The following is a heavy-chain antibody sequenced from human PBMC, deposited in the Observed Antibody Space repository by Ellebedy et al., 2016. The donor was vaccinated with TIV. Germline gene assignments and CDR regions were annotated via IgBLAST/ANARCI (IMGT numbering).Heavy chain of an antibody. V-gene: IGHV3-30*04. D-gene: IGHD3-9*01. J-gene: IGHJ5*02. Sequence: GGSLRLSCAASGFALGTYDMHWVRQAPGRGLEWVAFISHDGSNKYYADSVKGRFTISRDNSENTLFLQMSGLTTEDTAVYFCARQGHYDILTGAQGNWFDPWGQGTLVTVSS. CDR1: GFALGTYD. CDR2: ISHDGSNK. CDR3: ARQGHYDILTGAQGNWFDP.